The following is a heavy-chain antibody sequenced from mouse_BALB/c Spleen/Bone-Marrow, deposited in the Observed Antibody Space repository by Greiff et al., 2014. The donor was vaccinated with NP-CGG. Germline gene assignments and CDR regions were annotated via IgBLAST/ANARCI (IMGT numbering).Heavy chain of an antibody. CDR2: IISGGTNT. CDR1: GFTFSSYG. J-gene: IGHJ4*01. D-gene: IGHD2-12*01. Sequence: EVQLEESGGDLVKPGGSLKLSCAASGFTFSSYGMSWVRQTPDKRLEWVANIISGGTNTYYPDSVKGRFTISRDNAKNTLYLQMSSLKSEDTAKYYWTRRGIYDERTAMDYWGQGTSVTVSS. CDR3: TRRGIYDERTAMDY. V-gene: IGHV5-6*01.